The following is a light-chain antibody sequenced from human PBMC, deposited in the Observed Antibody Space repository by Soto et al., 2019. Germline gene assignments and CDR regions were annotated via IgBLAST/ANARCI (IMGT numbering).Light chain of an antibody. CDR1: SSNIGAGYD. Sequence: QSVLTQPPSVSGAPGQRVTISCTGSSSNIGAGYDVHWYQQHPGTAPKLLIYGISNRPSGVPDRFSGSKSGTSASLAITGLQAEDEADYYCQSYDSSLSVVFGGGTKLTVL. J-gene: IGLJ2*01. V-gene: IGLV1-40*01. CDR2: GIS. CDR3: QSYDSSLSVV.